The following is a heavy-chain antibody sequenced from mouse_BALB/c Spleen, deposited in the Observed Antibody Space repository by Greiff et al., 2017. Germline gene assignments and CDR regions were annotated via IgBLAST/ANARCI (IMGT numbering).Heavy chain of an antibody. CDR2: ISSGSSTI. Sequence: EVQVVESGGGLVQPGGSRKLSCAASGFTFSSFGMHWVRQAPEKGLEWVAYISSGSSTIYYADTVKGRFTISRDNPKNTLFLQMTSLRSEDTAMYYCARSGYYGSSYDWYFDVWGAGTTVTVSS. CDR3: ARSGYYGSSYDWYFDV. CDR1: GFTFSSFG. V-gene: IGHV5-17*02. D-gene: IGHD1-1*01. J-gene: IGHJ1*01.